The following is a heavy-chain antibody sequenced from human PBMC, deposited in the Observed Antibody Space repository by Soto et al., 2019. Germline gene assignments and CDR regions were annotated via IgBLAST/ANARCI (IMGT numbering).Heavy chain of an antibody. D-gene: IGHD6-19*01. Sequence: PGGSLRLSCAASGFTFDDYAMHWVRQAPGKGLEWVSGISWNSGSIGYADSVKGRFTISRDNAKNSLYLQMNSLRAEDTAVYYCARDNLAVAGPHYYYYGMDVWGQGTTVTVSS. V-gene: IGHV3-9*01. CDR1: GFTFDDYA. CDR2: ISWNSGSI. J-gene: IGHJ6*02. CDR3: ARDNLAVAGPHYYYYGMDV.